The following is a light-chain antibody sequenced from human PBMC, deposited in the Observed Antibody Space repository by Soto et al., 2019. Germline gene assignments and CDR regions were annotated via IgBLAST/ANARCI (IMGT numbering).Light chain of an antibody. CDR1: QSISNY. CDR2: AAS. CDR3: QQSYTRT. V-gene: IGKV1-39*01. Sequence: DIQLTQSPSSLSASVGDRVSIFCRASQSISNYLNWYQQEPGKAPKVLIFAASRLQSGVPSRFSGSGSGTDFTLTISSLQPEDFATYYCQQSYTRTFGQGTKVDI. J-gene: IGKJ1*01.